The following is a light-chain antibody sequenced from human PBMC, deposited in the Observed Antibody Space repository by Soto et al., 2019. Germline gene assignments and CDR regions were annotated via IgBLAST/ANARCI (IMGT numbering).Light chain of an antibody. CDR1: NIGSKS. J-gene: IGLJ2*01. CDR3: QVWDSSSDHLV. Sequence: SSELTQPPSVSVAPGKTARITCGGNNIGSKSVHWYQQKPGQAPVLGIYYDSDRPSGIPERFSGSNSGNTATLTISRVEAGDEADYYCQVWDSSSDHLVFGGGTNSPS. V-gene: IGLV3-21*04. CDR2: YDS.